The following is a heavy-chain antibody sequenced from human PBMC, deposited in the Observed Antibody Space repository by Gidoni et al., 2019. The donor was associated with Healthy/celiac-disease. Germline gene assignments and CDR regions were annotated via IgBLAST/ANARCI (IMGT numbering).Heavy chain of an antibody. CDR2: IYYSGRT. V-gene: IGHV4-59*01. D-gene: IGHD6-6*01. Sequence: QVHLQESGPGLVKPSETLSPPCTVTGGSISSYYWSWIRQPPGKGLEWMGYIYYSGRTNYNPSLKSRVTISVDTSKNQFSLKLSSVTAADTAGYYCARDKGYSSSSGYYYYMDVWGKGTTVTVSS. J-gene: IGHJ6*03. CDR3: ARDKGYSSSSGYYYYMDV. CDR1: GGSISSYY.